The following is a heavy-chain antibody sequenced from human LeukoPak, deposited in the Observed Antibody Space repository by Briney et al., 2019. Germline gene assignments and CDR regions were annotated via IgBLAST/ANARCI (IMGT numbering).Heavy chain of an antibody. V-gene: IGHV1-8*02. CDR2: MNPNSGNT. CDR3: AKRSSFSGFDP. Sequence: SVKVSCKASGYTFTRYDINWVRQATGQGLEWMGWMNPNSGNTGYAQKFQGRVTMTRDTSISTAYMELSRLRSDDTAVYYCAKRSSFSGFDPWGQGTLVTVSS. J-gene: IGHJ5*02. D-gene: IGHD2-2*01. CDR1: GYTFTRYD.